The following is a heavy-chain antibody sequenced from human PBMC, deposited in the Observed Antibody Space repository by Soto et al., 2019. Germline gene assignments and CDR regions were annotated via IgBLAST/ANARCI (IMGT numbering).Heavy chain of an antibody. Sequence: EVQLLESGDGSKEPGGSLRLSCAASGFTFGSYAMSWVRQAPGKGLEWVSSTSASGGTTYYADSVKGRFTISRDNSKNIFYLEMNSLRAEDTAVYYRAKAKYSSSWWAVDYWGQGTLVTLSS. CDR1: GFTFGSYA. D-gene: IGHD6-13*01. CDR2: TSASGGTT. V-gene: IGHV3-23*01. CDR3: AKAKYSSSWWAVDY. J-gene: IGHJ4*02.